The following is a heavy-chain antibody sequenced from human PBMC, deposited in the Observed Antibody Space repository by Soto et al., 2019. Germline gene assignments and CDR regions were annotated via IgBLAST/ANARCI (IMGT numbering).Heavy chain of an antibody. CDR1: GGSFSGYY. CDR2: INHSGST. CDR3: ARVGRIRRRHDY. D-gene: IGHD2-15*01. Sequence: PSETLSLTCAVYGGSFSGYYWSWIRQPPGKGLEWIGEINHSGSTNYNPSLKSRVTISVDTSKNQFSLKLSSVTAADTAVYYCARVGRIRRRHDYWGQGTLVTVSS. J-gene: IGHJ4*02. V-gene: IGHV4-34*01.